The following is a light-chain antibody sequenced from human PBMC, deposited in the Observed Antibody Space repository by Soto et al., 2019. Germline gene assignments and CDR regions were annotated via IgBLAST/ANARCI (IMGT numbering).Light chain of an antibody. Sequence: EIGLTQSAGTLSLSPGERATLSWGASQSVSSSYLAWYQQKNGQPPRLLIYGASNRATGIPARFSGSGYGTDFNLTISNLETEDFAVYYCQQRSNWPANFGQGTRLEIK. V-gene: IGKV3-11*01. CDR1: QSVSSSY. J-gene: IGKJ5*01. CDR3: QQRSNWPAN. CDR2: GAS.